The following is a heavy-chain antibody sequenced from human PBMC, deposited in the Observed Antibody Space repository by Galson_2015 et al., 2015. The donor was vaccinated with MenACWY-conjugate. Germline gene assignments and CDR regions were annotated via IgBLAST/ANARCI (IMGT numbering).Heavy chain of an antibody. CDR1: GFTFDDKD. V-gene: IGHV3-9*01. CDR2: ISRDSGSI. D-gene: IGHD6-19*01. Sequence: LRLSCAGSGFTFDDKDMHWVRQAPGKGLEWVSGISRDSGSIDYADSVKGRFTISRDNAKNSLYLQISSLRAEDTALYYCAKSAEYSSGWYAIEYWGQGALVTVSS. CDR3: AKSAEYSSGWYAIEY. J-gene: IGHJ4*02.